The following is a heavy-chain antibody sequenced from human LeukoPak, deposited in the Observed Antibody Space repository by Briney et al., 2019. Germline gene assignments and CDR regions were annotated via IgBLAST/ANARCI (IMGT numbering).Heavy chain of an antibody. Sequence: GGSLRLSGAASGFTFSSYSMNWVRQAPGKGLEWVSSISSSSSYIYYADSVKGRFTISRDNAKNSLYLQMNSLRAEDTAVYYCARDKSRLRYFDWLPRPAYYFDYWGQGTLVTVSS. CDR2: ISSSSSYI. D-gene: IGHD3-9*01. V-gene: IGHV3-21*01. CDR3: ARDKSRLRYFDWLPRPAYYFDY. CDR1: GFTFSSYS. J-gene: IGHJ4*02.